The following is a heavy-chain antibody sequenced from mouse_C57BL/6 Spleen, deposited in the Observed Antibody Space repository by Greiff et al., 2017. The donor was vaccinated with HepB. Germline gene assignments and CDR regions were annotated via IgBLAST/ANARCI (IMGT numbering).Heavy chain of an antibody. CDR3: ARNGLRGYFDY. V-gene: IGHV1-42*01. CDR2: INPSTGGT. J-gene: IGHJ2*01. Sequence: VQLQQSGPELVKPGASVKISCKASGYSFTGYYMNWVKQSPKKSLEWIGEINPSTGGTTYNQKFKAKATLTVDKSSSTAYMQLKSLTSEDSAVYYCARNGLRGYFDYWGQGTTLTVSS. D-gene: IGHD3-1*01. CDR1: GYSFTGYY.